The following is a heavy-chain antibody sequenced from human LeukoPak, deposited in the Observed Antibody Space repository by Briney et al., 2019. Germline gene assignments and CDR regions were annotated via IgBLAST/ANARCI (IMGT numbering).Heavy chain of an antibody. CDR3: ASLSYCYDSSGYYPPYYYYGMDV. CDR1: GFTFSSYA. CDR2: ISYDGSNK. D-gene: IGHD3-22*01. Sequence: GRSLRLSCAASGFTFSSYAMHWVRQAPGKGLEWVAVISYDGSNKYYADSVKGRFTISRDNSKNTLYLQMNSLRAEDTAVYYCASLSYCYDSSGYYPPYYYYGMDVWGQGTTVTVSS. J-gene: IGHJ6*02. V-gene: IGHV3-30*04.